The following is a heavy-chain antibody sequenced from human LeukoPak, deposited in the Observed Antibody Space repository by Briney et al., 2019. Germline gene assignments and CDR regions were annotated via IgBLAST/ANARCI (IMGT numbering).Heavy chain of an antibody. CDR2: INQDGSEK. V-gene: IGHV3-7*01. J-gene: IGHJ4*02. D-gene: IGHD3-22*01. CDR3: ARDFHYYDSSGYYYYFDY. Sequence: PGGSLRLSCAASGFTFNNYWMSWVRQAPGKGLEWVANINQDGSEKHYVDSVKGRFTISRDNAKNSLYLQLNSLRAEDTAVYYCARDFHYYDSSGYYYYFDYWGQGTLVTVSS. CDR1: GFTFNNYW.